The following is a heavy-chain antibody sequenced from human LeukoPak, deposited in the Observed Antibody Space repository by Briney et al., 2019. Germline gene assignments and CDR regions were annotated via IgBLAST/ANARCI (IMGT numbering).Heavy chain of an antibody. Sequence: ASVKVSCKASGYTFTGYYMHWVRQAPGQRREWMGWINAGNGNTKYSQKFQGRVTITRDKSTGTAYMELSSLRSEDTAVYYCARGRGDSGDFSFDYWGQGTLVTVSS. CDR3: ARGRGDSGDFSFDY. D-gene: IGHD4-17*01. J-gene: IGHJ4*02. CDR1: GYTFTGYY. CDR2: INAGNGNT. V-gene: IGHV1/OR15-3*02.